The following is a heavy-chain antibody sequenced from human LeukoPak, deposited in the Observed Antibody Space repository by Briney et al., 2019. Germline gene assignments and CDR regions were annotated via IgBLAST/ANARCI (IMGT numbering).Heavy chain of an antibody. Sequence: SETLSLTCAVYGGSFSGYYWSWIRQPPGKGLEWIGEINHSGSTNYNPSLKSRVTISVDTSKNQFSLKLSSVTAADTAVYYCARGRVLRFPYYYYMDVWSKGTAVTVSS. CDR3: ARGRVLRFPYYYYMDV. V-gene: IGHV4-34*01. J-gene: IGHJ6*03. CDR1: GGSFSGYY. D-gene: IGHD2-21*01. CDR2: INHSGST.